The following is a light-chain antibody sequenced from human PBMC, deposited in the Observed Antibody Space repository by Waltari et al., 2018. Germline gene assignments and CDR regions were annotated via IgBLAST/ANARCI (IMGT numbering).Light chain of an antibody. Sequence: QSALTQPASVSGSPGQSITISCTATSSAVGFSNLVSWYHQHPGKAPELVVYEVISRPSGVSNRFSGSKSGNTASLTISGLQAEDEADYYCCSYAGRNIWVFGGGTKLTVL. J-gene: IGLJ3*02. V-gene: IGLV2-23*02. CDR1: SSAVGFSNL. CDR3: CSYAGRNIWV. CDR2: EVI.